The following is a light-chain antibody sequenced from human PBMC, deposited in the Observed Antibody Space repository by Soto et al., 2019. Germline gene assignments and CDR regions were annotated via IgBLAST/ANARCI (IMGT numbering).Light chain of an antibody. V-gene: IGKV1-17*01. CDR1: QGIRND. Sequence: DIQMPQSPSSLSASVGDRVTITCRASQGIRNDLGWYQQKPGQAPKRLIYTTSTLESGVPSSFSGCGPGLEFTLTISSLQTEDFATYYCLQHNTYPLTFGGGTKVEIK. CDR3: LQHNTYPLT. J-gene: IGKJ4*01. CDR2: TTS.